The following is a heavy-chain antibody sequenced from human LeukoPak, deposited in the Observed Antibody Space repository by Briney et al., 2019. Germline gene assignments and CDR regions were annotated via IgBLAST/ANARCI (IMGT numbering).Heavy chain of an antibody. Sequence: GGSLRLSCAASGFTFSSYAMSWVRQAPGKGLEWVSGIGGSGGSTYYADSVKGRFTISRDNSKNTLYLQMNSLRAEDTAVYYCAKERYSGYDDVPLFDYWGQGTLVTVSS. J-gene: IGHJ4*02. CDR1: GFTFSSYA. V-gene: IGHV3-23*01. CDR3: AKERYSGYDDVPLFDY. CDR2: IGGSGGST. D-gene: IGHD5-12*01.